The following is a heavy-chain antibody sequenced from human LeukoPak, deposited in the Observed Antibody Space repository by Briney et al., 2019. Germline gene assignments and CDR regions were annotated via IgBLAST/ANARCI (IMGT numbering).Heavy chain of an antibody. CDR1: GFTFSSYW. CDR2: ISSSSNYI. J-gene: IGHJ4*02. V-gene: IGHV3-21*01. D-gene: IGHD2-15*01. CDR3: ARVRARYGVVVAATSDY. Sequence: GGSLRLSCAASGFTFSSYWMNWVRQAPGNGLEWVSSISSSSNYIYYADSVKGRFSISRDNAKNSVYLQMNSLRAEDTAVYYCARVRARYGVVVAATSDYWGQGTLVTVSS.